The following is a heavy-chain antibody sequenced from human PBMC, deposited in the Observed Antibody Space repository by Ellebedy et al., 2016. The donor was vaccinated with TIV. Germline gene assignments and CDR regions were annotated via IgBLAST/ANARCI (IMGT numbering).Heavy chain of an antibody. CDR2: IKQDGSEK. V-gene: IGHV3-7*01. CDR1: GFTFSNYW. Sequence: GGSLRLSCAASGFTFSNYWMSWVRQAPGKGLEWVANIKQDGSEKYYVDSVKGRFTISRDNAKNSLYLQMNSLRAEDTAVYYCARTYRPIAVVGPCWFDPWGQGTLVTVSS. J-gene: IGHJ5*02. CDR3: ARTYRPIAVVGPCWFDP. D-gene: IGHD6-13*01.